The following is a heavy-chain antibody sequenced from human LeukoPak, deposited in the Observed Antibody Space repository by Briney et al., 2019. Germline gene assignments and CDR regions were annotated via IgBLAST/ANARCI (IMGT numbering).Heavy chain of an antibody. CDR3: ARDSSGWSVDY. J-gene: IGHJ4*02. CDR1: GFTFSDYY. Sequence: GGSLRLSCAASGFTFSDYYMSWIRQAPVKGLERVSFISSTSSYIKDADSVKGRFTISRDNAKKSLYLQMNSLRAEDTAVYYCARDSSGWSVDYWGQGTLVTVSS. CDR2: ISSTSSYI. V-gene: IGHV3-11*05. D-gene: IGHD6-19*01.